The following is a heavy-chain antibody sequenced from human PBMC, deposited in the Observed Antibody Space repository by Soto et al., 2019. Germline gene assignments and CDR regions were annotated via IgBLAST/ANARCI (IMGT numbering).Heavy chain of an antibody. CDR3: GRESMAGWVDF. V-gene: IGHV6-1*01. J-gene: IGHJ4*02. CDR2: TYFRSKWYT. Sequence: TCAISGDSVSSNSAVWNWLRQSPSRGLEWLGRTYFRSKWYTDYAVSVKSRITINPDTSKNQFSLQLSSVTPEDTAVYYCGRESMAGWVDFWGQGALVTVSS. D-gene: IGHD6-19*01. CDR1: GDSVSSNSAV.